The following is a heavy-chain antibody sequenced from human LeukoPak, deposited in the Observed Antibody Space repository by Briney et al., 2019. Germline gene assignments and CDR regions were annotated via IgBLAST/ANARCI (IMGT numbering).Heavy chain of an antibody. CDR3: ARETYYDFWSGYFHYYYYGMDV. CDR2: INPSGGST. V-gene: IGHV1-46*01. J-gene: IGHJ6*02. Sequence: ASVKVSCKASGYTFTSYYMHWVRQAPGQGLEWMGIINPSGGSTSYAQKFQGRVTMTRDTSTSTVYMELSSLRSEDTAVYYCARETYYDFWSGYFHYYYYGMDVWGQGTTVTVSS. CDR1: GYTFTSYY. D-gene: IGHD3-3*01.